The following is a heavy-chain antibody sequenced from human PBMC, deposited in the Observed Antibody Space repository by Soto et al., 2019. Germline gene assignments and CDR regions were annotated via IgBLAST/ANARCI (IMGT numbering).Heavy chain of an antibody. CDR2: IIPIFGTA. V-gene: IGHV1-69*06. J-gene: IGHJ5*02. Sequence: VASVKVSCKASGGTFSSYAISWVRQAPGQGLEWMGGIIPIFGTANYAQKFQGRVTITADKSTSTAYMELSSLRSEDTAVYYCARDREVYGSGSYYKRYNWFDPWGQGTLVTVSS. CDR3: ARDREVYGSGSYYKRYNWFDP. CDR1: GGTFSSYA. D-gene: IGHD3-10*01.